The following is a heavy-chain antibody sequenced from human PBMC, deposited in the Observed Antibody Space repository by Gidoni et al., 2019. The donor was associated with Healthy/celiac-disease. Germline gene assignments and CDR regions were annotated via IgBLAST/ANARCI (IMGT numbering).Heavy chain of an antibody. D-gene: IGHD2-15*01. CDR2: ISSSGSTI. CDR3: ASYCSGGSCYKRSVFGAFDI. V-gene: IGHV3-11*01. J-gene: IGHJ3*02. Sequence: QVQLVESGGGLVKPGGSLRLSCAASGFTFSDYYMSWIRQAPGKGLEWVSYISSSGSTIYYADSVKGRFTISRDNAKNSLYLQMNSLRAEDTAVYYCASYCSGGSCYKRSVFGAFDIWGQGTMVTVSS. CDR1: GFTFSDYY.